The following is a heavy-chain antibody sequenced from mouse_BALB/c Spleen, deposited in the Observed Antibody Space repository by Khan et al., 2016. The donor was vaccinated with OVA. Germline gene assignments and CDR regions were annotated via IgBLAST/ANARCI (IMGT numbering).Heavy chain of an antibody. CDR1: ASTFTSFG. J-gene: IGHJ2*01. Sequence: VQLKQSGAELGRPGSSVKLSCKTSASTFTSFGIKWVKQRPGQGLQWIGYIYPGNGYTEYNEKFQGKAILTSDTSSSTAYMQLRSLTSEDSAIYFCTTAYYRYYFDYWGQGTTLTVSS. CDR3: TTAYYRYYFDY. CDR2: IYPGNGYT. V-gene: IGHV1S134*01. D-gene: IGHD2-12*01.